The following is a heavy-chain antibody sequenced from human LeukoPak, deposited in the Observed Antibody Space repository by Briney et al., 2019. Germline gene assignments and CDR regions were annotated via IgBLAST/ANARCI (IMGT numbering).Heavy chain of an antibody. D-gene: IGHD3-3*01. Sequence: PSETLSLTCTVSGDSISGNNYYWSWIRQPAGKGLEWLGRIYASGSAHYNPSLKSRVTISVHTSKNQFSLKLSSVTAADTAVYYCARGLEYDFWSGYYLGFFDYWGQGTLVTVSS. CDR1: GDSISGNNYY. CDR3: ARGLEYDFWSGYYLGFFDY. V-gene: IGHV4-61*02. J-gene: IGHJ4*02. CDR2: IYASGSA.